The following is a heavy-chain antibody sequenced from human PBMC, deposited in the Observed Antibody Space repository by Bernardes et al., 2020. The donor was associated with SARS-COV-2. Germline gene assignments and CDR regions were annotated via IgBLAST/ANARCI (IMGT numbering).Heavy chain of an antibody. CDR2: ISGSGGRT. CDR1: GFTFSSSA. Sequence: VGALILSCAASGFTFSSSAMSWVRQAPGKGLEWVSGISGSGGRTSHADSVQGRFTISRDNSKNTLYLQMNSLRAEDTAIYYCAERHCSTTTCHAAWFDPWGQGTLVTVSS. V-gene: IGHV3-23*01. J-gene: IGHJ5*02. D-gene: IGHD2-2*01. CDR3: AERHCSTTTCHAAWFDP.